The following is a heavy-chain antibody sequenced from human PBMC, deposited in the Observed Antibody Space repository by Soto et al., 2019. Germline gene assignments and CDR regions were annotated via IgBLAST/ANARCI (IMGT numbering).Heavy chain of an antibody. J-gene: IGHJ6*02. Sequence: GQLVESGGGVVQPGGSLTLSCAASGFTFNSYAMHWVRQAPGKAREWVAALSYEGDTKYYADSVKGRFTITRDNFKNTLSLQMSSLTAEHTAVSSWARVYGFKQRAISFYDMDVWGQGTTVTVSS. CDR3: ARVYGFKQRAISFYDMDV. D-gene: IGHD3-10*01. CDR1: GFTFNSYA. V-gene: IGHV3-30*03. CDR2: LSYEGDTK.